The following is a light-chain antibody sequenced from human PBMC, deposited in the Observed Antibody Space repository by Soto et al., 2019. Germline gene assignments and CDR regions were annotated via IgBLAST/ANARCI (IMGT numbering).Light chain of an antibody. CDR3: SSYSGSSTLVV. CDR2: DVN. CDR1: SRDVGGYNF. J-gene: IGLJ2*01. Sequence: QSALTQPASVSGSPGQSIAISCTGTSRDVGGYNFVSWYQQHPGKAPKLMIYDVNIRPSGISNRFSGSKSGNTASLTISGLQAEDEADYYCSSYSGSSTLVVFGGGTKVTVL. V-gene: IGLV2-14*01.